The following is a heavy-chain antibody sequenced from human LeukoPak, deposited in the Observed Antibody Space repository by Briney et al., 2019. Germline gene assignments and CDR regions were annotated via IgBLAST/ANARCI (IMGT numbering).Heavy chain of an antibody. J-gene: IGHJ4*02. D-gene: IGHD6-19*01. V-gene: IGHV3-30-3*01. Sequence: GGSLRLSCAASGFPFSSYAFHWVRQAPGKGLEWVAVISYDGSSKYYADSVKGRFTISRDNSKNTLYLQMNSLRAEDTAVYYCASGYSVAGTGFFDYWGQGTLVTVSS. CDR1: GFPFSSYA. CDR2: ISYDGSSK. CDR3: ASGYSVAGTGFFDY.